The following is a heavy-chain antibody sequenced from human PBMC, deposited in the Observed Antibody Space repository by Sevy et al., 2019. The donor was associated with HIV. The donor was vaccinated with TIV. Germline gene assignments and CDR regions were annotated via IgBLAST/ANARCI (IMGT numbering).Heavy chain of an antibody. D-gene: IGHD3-16*01. CDR1: GFTFSVYW. Sequence: GGSLRLSCAASGFTFSVYWMNWVRQAPGKGLEWVANIKGDGSDKHYVDTVEGRFTISRDNGKNLLYLQMNSLGVEDTAVYYCAHETFGRFDSWGQGTLVTVSS. J-gene: IGHJ4*02. CDR2: IKGDGSDK. CDR3: AHETFGRFDS. V-gene: IGHV3-7*01.